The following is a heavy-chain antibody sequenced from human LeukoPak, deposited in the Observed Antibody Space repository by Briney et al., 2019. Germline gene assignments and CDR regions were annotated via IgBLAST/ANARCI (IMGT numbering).Heavy chain of an antibody. CDR2: INTNTGNP. D-gene: IGHD2-15*01. J-gene: IGHJ5*02. Sequence: ASVKVSCKASGYTSTSYAMNWVRQAPGQGLEWMGWINTNTGNPTYAQGFTGRFVFSLDTSVSTAYLQISSLKAEDTAVYYCARARRNVVVAAKGWFDPWGQGTLVTVSS. CDR1: GYTSTSYA. CDR3: ARARRNVVVAAKGWFDP. V-gene: IGHV7-4-1*02.